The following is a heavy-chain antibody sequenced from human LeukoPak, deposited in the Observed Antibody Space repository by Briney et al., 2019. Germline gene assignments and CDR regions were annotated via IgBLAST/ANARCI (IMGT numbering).Heavy chain of an antibody. CDR3: VRGKIWSPVYFSY. D-gene: IGHD3-10*01. CDR1: GGSISSHY. Sequence: PSETLSLTCTVSGGSISSHYWTWIRQPPGKGLEWIGNMYYSGGTNYNPSLNSRVTISVDTSKNQVSLRLSSVTAADTAVYYCVRGKIWSPVYFSYWGQGILVTVSS. CDR2: MYYSGGT. V-gene: IGHV4-59*11. J-gene: IGHJ4*02.